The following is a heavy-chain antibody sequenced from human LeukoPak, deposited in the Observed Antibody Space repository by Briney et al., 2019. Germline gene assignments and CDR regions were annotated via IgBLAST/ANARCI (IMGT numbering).Heavy chain of an antibody. CDR1: GFTFSRYD. J-gene: IGHJ3*02. V-gene: IGHV3-23*01. Sequence: GGSLRLSCTASGFTFSRYDMSWARQAPGKGLEWVSGISDCAGTTYYADSVKGRFSISRDNSKNTLNLQMNSLRAEDTAVYYCAKSYYYGSGDYSLTAFDIWGQGTMVTVSS. D-gene: IGHD3-10*01. CDR2: ISDCAGTT. CDR3: AKSYYYGSGDYSLTAFDI.